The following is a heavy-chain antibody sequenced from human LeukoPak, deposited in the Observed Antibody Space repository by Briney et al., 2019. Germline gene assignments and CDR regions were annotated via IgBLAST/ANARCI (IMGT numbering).Heavy chain of an antibody. D-gene: IGHD6-19*01. V-gene: IGHV3-7*03. CDR3: AGGSGWLIDH. J-gene: IGHJ4*02. Sequence: PGGSLRLSCAASGVTFSNFWMNWVRQAPGKGLEWVAIIKQDGSEKIYVDSVKGRFTISRDNAKNSLYVRMNSLTVEDTAIYYCAGGSGWLIDHWGQGTLVTVSS. CDR1: GVTFSNFW. CDR2: IKQDGSEK.